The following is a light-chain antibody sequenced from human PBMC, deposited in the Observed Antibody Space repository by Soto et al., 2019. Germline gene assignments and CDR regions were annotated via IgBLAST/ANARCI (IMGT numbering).Light chain of an antibody. V-gene: IGLV2-14*01. CDR2: EVS. CDR3: NSYASSGTLV. Sequence: QSALTQPASVSGSPGQSITLSCTGTSSDVGGYNYVSWYQQHPGKAPKLMIYEVSNRPSGVSNRFSGSKSGNTASLTISGLQAEEEADSYCNSYASSGTLVFGTGTKVTVL. CDR1: SSDVGGYNY. J-gene: IGLJ1*01.